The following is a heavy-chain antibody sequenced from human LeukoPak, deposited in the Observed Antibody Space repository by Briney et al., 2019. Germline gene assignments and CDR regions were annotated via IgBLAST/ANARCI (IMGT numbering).Heavy chain of an antibody. D-gene: IGHD6-13*01. CDR3: AKGAAAGKVDWFDP. J-gene: IGHJ5*02. Sequence: GGSLRLSCAASGFTFSSYGMHWVRQAPGKGLEWVAVISYDGSNKYYADSGEGRFIISRDISKNTMFLQMYSLRAEDTAVYYCAKGAAAGKVDWFDPWGQGTLVTVSS. CDR1: GFTFSSYG. CDR2: ISYDGSNK. V-gene: IGHV3-30*18.